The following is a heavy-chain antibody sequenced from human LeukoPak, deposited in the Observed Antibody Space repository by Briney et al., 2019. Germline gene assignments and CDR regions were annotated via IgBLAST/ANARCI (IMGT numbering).Heavy chain of an antibody. V-gene: IGHV4-34*01. J-gene: IGHJ6*03. CDR1: AGSISSYY. CDR3: ARGKNYYYYMDV. CDR2: INHSGST. Sequence: PSETLSLTCTVSAGSISSYYWSWIRQPPGKGLEWIGEINHSGSTNYNPSLKSRVTISVDTSKNQFSLKLSSVTAADTAVYYCARGKNYYYYMDVWGKGTTVTVSS.